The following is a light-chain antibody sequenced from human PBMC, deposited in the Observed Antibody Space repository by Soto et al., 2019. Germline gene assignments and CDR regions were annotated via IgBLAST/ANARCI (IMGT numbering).Light chain of an antibody. J-gene: IGKJ1*01. V-gene: IGKV3-15*01. CDR1: QSISDN. CDR3: QQYDNWPKT. Sequence: EIVMTQSPATLSVSPGERATLSCRASQSISDNLAWYQQKPGQAPRLLIYAASTRATGIPARISGSGSGTECTLTISSLQSEDFAVYYCQQYDNWPKTFGQGTKVEIK. CDR2: AAS.